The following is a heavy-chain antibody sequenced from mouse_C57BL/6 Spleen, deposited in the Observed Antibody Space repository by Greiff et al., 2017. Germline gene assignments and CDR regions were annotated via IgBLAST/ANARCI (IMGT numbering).Heavy chain of an antibody. CDR2: IDPNSGGT. J-gene: IGHJ4*01. V-gene: IGHV1-72*01. D-gene: IGHD1-1*02. Sequence: QVQLQQPGAELVKPGASVKMSCKASGYTFTSYWMHWVKQRPGRGLEWIGRIDPNSGGTKYNEKFKCKATLTVDKPSSTAYMQLSSLTSEDSAVYYCARGSDYAMDYWGQGTSVTVSS. CDR1: GYTFTSYW. CDR3: ARGSDYAMDY.